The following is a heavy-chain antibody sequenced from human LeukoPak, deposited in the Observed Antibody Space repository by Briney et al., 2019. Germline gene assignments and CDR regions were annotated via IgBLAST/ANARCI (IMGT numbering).Heavy chain of an antibody. Sequence: SAGSLRLSCAASGFTFGSCTMNWVRQAPRKGLEWVSYISTSSSAIYYADSVNDRFSISRENARNSLYLQMNSLRDEDTAVYYCARNNSGGNSGMDYWGQGTLVAVSS. CDR1: GFTFGSCT. CDR2: ISTSSSAI. D-gene: IGHD4-23*01. V-gene: IGHV3-48*02. J-gene: IGHJ4*02. CDR3: ARNNSGGNSGMDY.